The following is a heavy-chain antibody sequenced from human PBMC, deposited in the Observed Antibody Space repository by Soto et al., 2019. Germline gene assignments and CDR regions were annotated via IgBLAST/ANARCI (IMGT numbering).Heavy chain of an antibody. J-gene: IGHJ4*02. D-gene: IGHD3-9*01. CDR2: INPNSGGT. CDR3: ARAITDYDILTGYYPPNYFDY. Sequence: ASVKVSCKASGYTFTGYYMHWVRQAPGQGLEWMGWINPNSGGTNYAQKFQGWVTMTRDTSISTAYMELSRLRSDDTAVYYCARAITDYDILTGYYPPNYFDYWGQGTLVTVSS. V-gene: IGHV1-2*04. CDR1: GYTFTGYY.